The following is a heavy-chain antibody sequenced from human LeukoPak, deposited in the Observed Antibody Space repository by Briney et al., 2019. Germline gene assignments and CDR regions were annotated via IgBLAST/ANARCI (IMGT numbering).Heavy chain of an antibody. V-gene: IGHV4-4*07. Sequence: SETLSLTCTVSGGSISSYYWRWLRQPAGKGLEWIGRIYTSGSTNYNPSLKSRVTMSADTSKNQFSLKLSSVTAADTAVYYCARERITMIEDYWGQGTLVTVSS. CDR3: ARERITMIEDY. J-gene: IGHJ4*02. D-gene: IGHD3-22*01. CDR1: GGSISSYY. CDR2: IYTSGST.